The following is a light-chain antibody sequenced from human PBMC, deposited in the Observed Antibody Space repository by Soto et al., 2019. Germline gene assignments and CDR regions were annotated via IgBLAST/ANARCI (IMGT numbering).Light chain of an antibody. CDR3: QQYDSSPIT. J-gene: IGKJ5*01. Sequence: EIVLTQSTATLSLSPGEGATLSCRASQSVGSYLAWYQQKPGQAPSLLIYGASRRATGIPDRFSGSGSGTDFTLTISRLEPEDFAVYYCQQYDSSPITFGQGTRLEIK. V-gene: IGKV3-20*01. CDR2: GAS. CDR1: QSVGSY.